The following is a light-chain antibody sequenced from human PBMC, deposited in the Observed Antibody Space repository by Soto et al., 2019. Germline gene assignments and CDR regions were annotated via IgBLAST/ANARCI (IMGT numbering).Light chain of an antibody. J-gene: IGLJ2*01. CDR2: DVS. V-gene: IGLV2-14*01. Sequence: QSVLTQPASVSGSPGQSITISCTGTSSDVGGYNFVSWFQQHPGKAPKLLIYDVSYRPSGVSNRFSGSKSGNTASLTISGLQAEDEADYSCSSYTSSGTPVVFGGGTQLTVL. CDR1: SSDVGGYNF. CDR3: SSYTSSGTPVV.